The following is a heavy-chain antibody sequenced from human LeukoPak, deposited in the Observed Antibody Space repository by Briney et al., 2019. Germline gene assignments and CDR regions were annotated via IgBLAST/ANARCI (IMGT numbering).Heavy chain of an antibody. D-gene: IGHD5-18*01. CDR1: GFTFSNYA. V-gene: IGHV3-23*01. J-gene: IGHJ4*02. CDR3: AKGNGYSYGRYYFDY. Sequence: GGSLRLSCAASGFTFSNYAMGWVRQAPGKGLEWVSAITASGGNTYYADSVKGRFTISRDNSKNTLYLQVNSLRAEDTAVYYCAKGNGYSYGRYYFDYWGQGTLVTVSS. CDR2: ITASGGNT.